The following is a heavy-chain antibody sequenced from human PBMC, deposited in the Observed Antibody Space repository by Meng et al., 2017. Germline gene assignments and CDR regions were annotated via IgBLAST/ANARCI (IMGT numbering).Heavy chain of an antibody. CDR1: GFTFSSYE. CDR3: ARNQHSSSWFGGLQH. D-gene: IGHD6-13*01. V-gene: IGHV3-48*03. CDR2: ISSSGSTI. Sequence: GESLKISCAASGFTFSSYEMNWVRQAPGKGLEWVSYISSSGSTIYYADSVKGRFTISRDNSKNTLYLQMNSLRAEDTAVYYCARNQHSSSWFGGLQHWGQGTLVTVSS. J-gene: IGHJ1*01.